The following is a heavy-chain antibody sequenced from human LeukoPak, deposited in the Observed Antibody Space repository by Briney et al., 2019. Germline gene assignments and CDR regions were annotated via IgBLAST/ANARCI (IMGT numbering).Heavy chain of an antibody. CDR2: IYTSGST. CDR3: ARGEAPGLGAFDI. CDR1: GGSISSGSYY. V-gene: IGHV4-61*02. J-gene: IGHJ3*02. D-gene: IGHD3-16*01. Sequence: SQTLSLTRTVSGGSISSGSYYWSWIRQPAGKGLEWIGRIYTSGSTNYNPSLKSRVTISVDTSKNQFSLKLSSVTAADTAVYYCARGEAPGLGAFDIWGQGTMVTVSS.